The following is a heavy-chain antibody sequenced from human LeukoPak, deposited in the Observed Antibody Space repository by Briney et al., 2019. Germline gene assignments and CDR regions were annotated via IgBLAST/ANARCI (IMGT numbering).Heavy chain of an antibody. CDR1: GFTFSSYA. D-gene: IGHD4-17*01. CDR2: ISGSGGST. CDR3: AKSHPPTVTTEEGEYLQH. J-gene: IGHJ1*01. Sequence: GGSLRLSCAAPGFTFSSYAMSWVRQAPGKGLEWVSSISGSGGSTDYADSVKGRFTIYRDNFKNTVYLQMNSLRAEETAVYYCAKSHPPTVTTEEGEYLQHWGQGTLVTVSS. V-gene: IGHV3-23*01.